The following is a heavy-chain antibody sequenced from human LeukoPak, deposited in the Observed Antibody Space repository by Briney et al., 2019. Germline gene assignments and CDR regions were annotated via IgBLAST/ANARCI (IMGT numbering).Heavy chain of an antibody. CDR2: ISNSGST. Sequence: SETLSLTCTVSGGSISSHYWSWIRQPPGKGLEWIGYISNSGSTNYNPSLKSRVTISVDTSKNQFSLTLSSVTAADAAVYYCARAGDYYVSGSYLGYWGQGTLVTVSS. D-gene: IGHD3-10*01. CDR1: GGSISSHY. V-gene: IGHV4-59*11. J-gene: IGHJ4*02. CDR3: ARAGDYYVSGSYLGY.